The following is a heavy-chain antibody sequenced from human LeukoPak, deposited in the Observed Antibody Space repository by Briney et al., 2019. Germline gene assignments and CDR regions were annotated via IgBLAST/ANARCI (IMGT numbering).Heavy chain of an antibody. CDR3: ARVDVDIVATIPEWFDP. Sequence: GASVKVSCKASGYTFTGYYMHWVRQAPGQGLEWMGWINPNSGGTNYAQKFQGRVTMTRDTSISTAYMELSRLRSDDTAVYYCARVDVDIVATIPEWFDPWGQGTLVTVSS. J-gene: IGHJ5*02. V-gene: IGHV1-2*02. CDR1: GYTFTGYY. CDR2: INPNSGGT. D-gene: IGHD5-12*01.